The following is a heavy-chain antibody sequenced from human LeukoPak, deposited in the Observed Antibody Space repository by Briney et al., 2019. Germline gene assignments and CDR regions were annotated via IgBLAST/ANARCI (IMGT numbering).Heavy chain of an antibody. D-gene: IGHD2-2*03. Sequence: SETLSLTRTVSGASIGNYYWSWIRQPAGKGLEWIGRTHTSGSANYNPSLKSRVTMSVDTSKNQFSLKLTSVTAADTAVYYCARGRWKTGMDSPYYFDFWGQGTLVTVSS. V-gene: IGHV4-4*07. J-gene: IGHJ4*02. CDR2: THTSGSA. CDR1: GASIGNYY. CDR3: ARGRWKTGMDSPYYFDF.